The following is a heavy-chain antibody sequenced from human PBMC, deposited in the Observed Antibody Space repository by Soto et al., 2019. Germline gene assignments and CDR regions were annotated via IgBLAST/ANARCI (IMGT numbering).Heavy chain of an antibody. Sequence: EVQLLESGGRLVQPGGSLRLSCATSGFSFSSFVMSWVRQAPGKGLEWVSSLSGSDGKTYYADSVKGRFSMSTDTSMSTLYLEINSLRAEDTAVYYCARWSFLDRWGQGTRVTVS. J-gene: IGHJ4*02. CDR1: GFSFSSFV. V-gene: IGHV3-23*01. D-gene: IGHD1-26*01. CDR2: LSGSDGKT. CDR3: ARWSFLDR.